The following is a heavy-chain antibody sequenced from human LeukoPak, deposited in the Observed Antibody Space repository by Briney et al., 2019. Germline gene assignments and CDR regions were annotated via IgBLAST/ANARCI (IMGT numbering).Heavy chain of an antibody. V-gene: IGHV4-39*01. J-gene: IGHJ1*01. CDR2: IYYSGST. D-gene: IGHD3-3*01. CDR1: GGSISSSSYY. Sequence: SSETLSLTCTVSGGSISSSSYYWGWIRQPPGKGLEWIRSIYYSGSTYYNPSLKSRVTISVDTSKNQFSLKLSSVTAADTAMYYCARHTFGAPWSWGQGTLVTVSS. CDR3: ARHTFGAPWS.